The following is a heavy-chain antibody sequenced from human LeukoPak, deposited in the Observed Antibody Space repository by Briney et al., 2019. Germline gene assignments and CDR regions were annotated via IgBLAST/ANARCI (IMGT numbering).Heavy chain of an antibody. CDR2: IYYSGST. J-gene: IGHJ4*02. V-gene: IGHV4-59*01. Sequence: PSETLSLTCIVSGGSMSSYYWSWTRQPPGKGLEWIGYIYYSGSTNYNPSLKSRVTISVDRSKNQFSLKLSSVTAADTAVYYCARFQFGYYDSGGHGFDYWGQGTLVTVSS. CDR3: ARFQFGYYDSGGHGFDY. D-gene: IGHD3-22*01. CDR1: GGSMSSYY.